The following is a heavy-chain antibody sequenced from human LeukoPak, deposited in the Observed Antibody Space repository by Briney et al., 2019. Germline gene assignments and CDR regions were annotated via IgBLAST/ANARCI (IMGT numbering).Heavy chain of an antibody. CDR1: GGSISSYY. CDR2: IYYSGST. J-gene: IGHJ3*02. CDR3: ARHTMYYDSSGLDAFDI. Sequence: SETLSLTRTVSGGSISSYYWSWIRQPPGKGLEWIGYIYYSGSTNYNPSLKSRVTISVDTSKNQFSLKLSSVTAADTAVYYCARHTMYYDSSGLDAFDIWGQGTMVTVSS. V-gene: IGHV4-59*08. D-gene: IGHD3-22*01.